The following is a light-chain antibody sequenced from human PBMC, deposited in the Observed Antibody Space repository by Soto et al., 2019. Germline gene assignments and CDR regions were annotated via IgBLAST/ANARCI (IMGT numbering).Light chain of an antibody. CDR3: PQHNQWPLT. CDR2: GAS. Sequence: IVLTQSPGTLSFSPGERATLSCRASQRVSSGYLAWYQQKPGQAPRLLIYGASNRATDIPDRFSGRGSGKDFTLTISRLRSEDFAVYYRPQHNQWPLTFVGGTKVEI. J-gene: IGKJ4*01. V-gene: IGKV3-20*01. CDR1: QRVSSGY.